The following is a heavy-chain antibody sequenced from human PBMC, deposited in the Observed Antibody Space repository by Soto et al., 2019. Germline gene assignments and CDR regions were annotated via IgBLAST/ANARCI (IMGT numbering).Heavy chain of an antibody. CDR1: GYTFTSYA. CDR2: INAGNGNT. V-gene: IGHV1-3*01. Sequence: ASVKVXCKASGYTFTSYAMHWVRQAPGQRLGWMGWINAGNGNTKYSQKFQGRVTITRDTSASTAYMELSSLRSEDTAVYYCATGGYGLGEYYCYGMDVWGKGTTVTVSS. CDR3: ATGGYGLGEYYCYGMDV. J-gene: IGHJ6*04. D-gene: IGHD6-13*01.